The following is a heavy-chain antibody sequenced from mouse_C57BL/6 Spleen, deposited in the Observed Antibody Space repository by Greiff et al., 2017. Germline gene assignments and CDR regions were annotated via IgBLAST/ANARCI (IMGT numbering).Heavy chain of an antibody. CDR3: TRTSSYDGYYVNFDY. V-gene: IGHV1-15*01. D-gene: IGHD2-3*01. CDR2: IDPETGGT. J-gene: IGHJ2*01. Sequence: QVQLKQSGAELVRPGASVTLSCKASGYTFTDYEMHWVKQTPVHGLEWIGAIDPETGGTAYNQKFKGKAILTADKSSSTAYMELRSLTSEDSAVYYCTRTSSYDGYYVNFDYWGQGTTLTVSS. CDR1: GYTFTDYE.